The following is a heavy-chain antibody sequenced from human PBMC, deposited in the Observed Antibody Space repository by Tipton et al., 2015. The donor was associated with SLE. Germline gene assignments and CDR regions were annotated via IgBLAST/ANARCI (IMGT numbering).Heavy chain of an antibody. V-gene: IGHV4-34*01. D-gene: IGHD4-17*01. CDR3: ARDAPTVTMGAFDY. J-gene: IGHJ4*02. Sequence: TLSLTCAVYGGSFSGYYWSWIRQPPGKGLEWIGEINHSGSTNYNPSLKSRVTISVDTSKNQFSLQLNSVTPEDTAVYYCARDAPTVTMGAFDYWGQGTLVTVSS. CDR1: GGSFSGYY. CDR2: INHSGST.